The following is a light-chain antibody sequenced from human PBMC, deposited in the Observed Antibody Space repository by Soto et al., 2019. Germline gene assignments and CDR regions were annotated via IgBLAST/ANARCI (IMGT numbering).Light chain of an antibody. Sequence: EIVLTQSPGTLSLSPGERATLSCRASQSVSSSDLAWYQQKPGQAPRLLIYAASSRATGIPDRFSGSGSGTDFTLTISRLEPEDFAVYYCQQFGRSSWTFGQGTKVDIK. CDR3: QQFGRSSWT. CDR2: AAS. CDR1: QSVSSSD. J-gene: IGKJ1*01. V-gene: IGKV3-20*01.